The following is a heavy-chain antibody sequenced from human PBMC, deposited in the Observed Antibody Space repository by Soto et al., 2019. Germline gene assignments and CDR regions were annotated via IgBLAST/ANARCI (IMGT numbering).Heavy chain of an antibody. CDR3: AKRRGYTSYYFDY. J-gene: IGHJ4*02. Sequence: ETLSLTCAVYGGSFRGYYWSWIRQPPGKGLEWIGEINHSGSTNYNPSLKSRVTISVDTSKNQFSLKLSSVTAADTAVYYCAKRRGYTSYYFDYWGQGTLVTVSS. D-gene: IGHD6-13*01. V-gene: IGHV4-34*01. CDR2: INHSGST. CDR1: GGSFRGYY.